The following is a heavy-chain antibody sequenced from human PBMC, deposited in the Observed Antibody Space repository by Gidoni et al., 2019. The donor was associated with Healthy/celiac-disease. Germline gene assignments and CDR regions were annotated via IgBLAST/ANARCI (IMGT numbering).Heavy chain of an antibody. V-gene: IGHV4-34*01. CDR1: GGSFSGYY. CDR2: INHSGST. Sequence: QVQLQQWGAGLLKPSETLSLTCAVYGGSFSGYYWSWIRQPPGKGLEWIGEINHSGSTNYNPSLKSRVTISVDTSKNQFSLKLSSVTAADTAEWQQLVLQEGGRYYFDYWGQGTLVTVSS. D-gene: IGHD6-13*01. CDR3: LVLQEGGRYYFDY. J-gene: IGHJ4*02.